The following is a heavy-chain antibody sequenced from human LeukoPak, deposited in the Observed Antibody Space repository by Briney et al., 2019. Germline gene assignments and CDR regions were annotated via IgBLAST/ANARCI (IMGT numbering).Heavy chain of an antibody. Sequence: ASVKVSCKASGYTFTGYYMHWVRQAPGQGLEWMGRINPNSGGTNYAQKFQGRVTMTRDTSISTAYMELSRLRSDDTAVYYCARENCSGGSCYFDTLAYFDYWGQGTLVTVSS. V-gene: IGHV1-2*06. D-gene: IGHD2-15*01. CDR1: GYTFTGYY. J-gene: IGHJ4*02. CDR3: ARENCSGGSCYFDTLAYFDY. CDR2: INPNSGGT.